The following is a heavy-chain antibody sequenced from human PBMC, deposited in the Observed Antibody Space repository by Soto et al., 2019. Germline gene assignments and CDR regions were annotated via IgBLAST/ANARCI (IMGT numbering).Heavy chain of an antibody. CDR3: ARRGFDLPSYYGMDV. J-gene: IGHJ6*02. D-gene: IGHD3-3*01. V-gene: IGHV5-10-1*01. CDR1: GYSFTSYW. CDR2: IDPSDSYT. Sequence: PGESLKISCKGSGYSFTSYWISWVRQMPGKGLEWMGRIDPSDSYTNYSPSFQGNVTISADKSISTAYLQWSSLKASDTAMYYCARRGFDLPSYYGMDVWGQGTTVTVSS.